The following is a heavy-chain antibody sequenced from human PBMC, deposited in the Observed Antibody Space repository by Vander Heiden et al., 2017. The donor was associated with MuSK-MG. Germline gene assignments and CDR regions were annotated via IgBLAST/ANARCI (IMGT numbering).Heavy chain of an antibody. CDR3: ARDPTMVRGVIITYYYYYGMDV. D-gene: IGHD3-10*01. J-gene: IGHJ6*02. Sequence: QVQLVQSGAEVKKPGASVKVSCKASGYTFTSYGISWVRQAPGQGLEWMGWISAYNGNTNYAQKLQGRVTMTTDTSTSTAYMELRSLRSDDTAVYYCARDPTMVRGVIITYYYYYGMDVWGQGTTVTVSS. V-gene: IGHV1-18*01. CDR2: ISAYNGNT. CDR1: GYTFTSYG.